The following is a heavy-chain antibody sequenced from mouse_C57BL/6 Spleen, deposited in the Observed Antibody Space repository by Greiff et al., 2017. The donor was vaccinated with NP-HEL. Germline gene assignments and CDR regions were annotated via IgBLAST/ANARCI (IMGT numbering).Heavy chain of an antibody. CDR3: ARGYFDY. Sequence: DVKLVESGGGLVKPGGSLKLSCAASGFTFSDYGMHWVRQAPEKGLEWVAYISSGSSTIYYADTVKGRFTLSRDNAKNTLFLQMTSLRSEDTAMYYCARGYFDYWGQGTTLTVSS. J-gene: IGHJ2*01. CDR1: GFTFSDYG. V-gene: IGHV5-17*01. CDR2: ISSGSSTI.